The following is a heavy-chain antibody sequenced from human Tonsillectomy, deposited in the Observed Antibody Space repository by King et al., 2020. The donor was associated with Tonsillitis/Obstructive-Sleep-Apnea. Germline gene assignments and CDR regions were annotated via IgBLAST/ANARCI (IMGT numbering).Heavy chain of an antibody. D-gene: IGHD4-11*01. CDR2: ISGYNANT. J-gene: IGHJ4*02. CDR1: GYTFTTFG. Sequence: VQLVESGAEVKKPGASVKVSCTASGYTFTTFGITWVRQAPGQGLEWMGWISGYNANTDYAQKFQGRVTMTTDTSTSTAYMELRSLRSDDTAVYYCSRGLQWFDCWGQGTLVTVSS. CDR3: SRGLQWFDC. V-gene: IGHV1-18*01.